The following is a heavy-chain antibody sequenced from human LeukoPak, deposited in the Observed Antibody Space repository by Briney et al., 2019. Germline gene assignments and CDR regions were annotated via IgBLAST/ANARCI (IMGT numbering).Heavy chain of an antibody. CDR1: GFTFDDYA. CDR2: ISWNSGSI. CDR3: ARGGPAAMYYYMDV. V-gene: IGHV3-9*01. Sequence: GGSLRLSCAASGFTFDDYAMHWVRQAPGKGLEWVSGISWNSGSIGYADSVKGRFTISRDNAKNSLYLQMNSLRAEDTAVYYCARGGPAAMYYYMDVWGKGTTVTVSS. D-gene: IGHD2-2*01. J-gene: IGHJ6*03.